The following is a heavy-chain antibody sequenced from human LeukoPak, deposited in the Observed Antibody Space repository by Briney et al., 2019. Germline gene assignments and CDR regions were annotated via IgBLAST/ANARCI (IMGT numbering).Heavy chain of an antibody. CDR2: IYVTGN. V-gene: IGHV4-59*08. CDR1: GGSIGTYY. CDR3: ARHIGGGIEDMDV. J-gene: IGHJ6*03. D-gene: IGHD3-16*02. Sequence: SETLSLTCTVSGGSIGTYYWSWVRQSPGKGLEWIGYIYVTGNRYNPYLQSRVTISVDTSRNHFFLKMSSVTAADTAAYYCARHIGGGIEDMDVWGKGTKVTVSS.